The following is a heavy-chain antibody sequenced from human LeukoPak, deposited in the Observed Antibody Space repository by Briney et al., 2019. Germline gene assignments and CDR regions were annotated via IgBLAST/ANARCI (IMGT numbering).Heavy chain of an antibody. Sequence: GGSLRLSCAASGITFSSSAMSWVRQAPGKGLEWVAVIWFDGSNKYYADSVKGQLTISRDNSKSTLYLQTNSLRAEDTAVYYCAKAVAATGHYYFGMDVWGQGTTVTVSS. V-gene: IGHV3-33*06. D-gene: IGHD6-19*01. CDR2: IWFDGSNK. CDR3: AKAVAATGHYYFGMDV. J-gene: IGHJ6*02. CDR1: GITFSSSA.